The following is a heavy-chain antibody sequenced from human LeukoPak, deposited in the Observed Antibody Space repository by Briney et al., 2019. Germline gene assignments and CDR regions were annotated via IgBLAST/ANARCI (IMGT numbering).Heavy chain of an antibody. D-gene: IGHD5-12*01. CDR1: GFTFSTYM. CDR2: INSNSRTI. J-gene: IGHJ4*02. Sequence: PGGSLRLSCAASGFTFSTYMMNWVRQAPGKGLEWVSYINSNSRTIYYADSVKGRFTISRDNTKKSLYLQMNSLRAEDTAVYYCARDFSGYDYNFDYWGQGTLVTVSS. V-gene: IGHV3-48*04. CDR3: ARDFSGYDYNFDY.